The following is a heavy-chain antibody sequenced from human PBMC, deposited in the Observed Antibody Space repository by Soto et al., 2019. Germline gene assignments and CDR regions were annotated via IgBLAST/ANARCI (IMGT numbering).Heavy chain of an antibody. J-gene: IGHJ4*02. V-gene: IGHV3-23*01. CDR2: ISGSGGST. CDR1: VFTFISYA. CDR3: AKPEIIAAAGTGY. D-gene: IGHD6-13*01. Sequence: GWSLSLSCASSVFTFISYAMSWVRQAPGKGLEWVSAISGSGGSTYYADSVKGRFTISRDNSKNTLYLQMNSLRAEDTAVYYCAKPEIIAAAGTGYWGQGTLVT.